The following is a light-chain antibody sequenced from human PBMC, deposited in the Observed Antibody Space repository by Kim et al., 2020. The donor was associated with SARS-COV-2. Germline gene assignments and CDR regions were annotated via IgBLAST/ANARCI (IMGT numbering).Light chain of an antibody. CDR1: QSVSSSY. CDR3: QQYGSSRWT. V-gene: IGKV3-20*01. Sequence: SPGERATLSCRASQSVSSSYLAWYQQKPGQAPRLLIYGASSRSTGIPDRFSSSGSGTDFTLTISRLEPEDFAVYYCQQYGSSRWTFGQGTKVDIK. CDR2: GAS. J-gene: IGKJ1*01.